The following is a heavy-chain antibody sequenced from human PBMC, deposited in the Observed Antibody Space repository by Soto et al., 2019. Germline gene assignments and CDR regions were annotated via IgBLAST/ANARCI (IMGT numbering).Heavy chain of an antibody. CDR2: ISAYNGNT. CDR3: ARVAALGGAFDI. CDR1: GYTFTSSG. V-gene: IGHV1-18*01. D-gene: IGHD3-16*01. J-gene: IGHJ3*02. Sequence: QVQLVQSGAEVKKPGASVKVSCKASGYTFTSSGISWGRQAPGQGREWMGWISAYNGNTHYAQKLQGRVTMTTDTSTRTAYMELRSLRSDDTAVYYCARVAALGGAFDIWGQGTMVTVSS.